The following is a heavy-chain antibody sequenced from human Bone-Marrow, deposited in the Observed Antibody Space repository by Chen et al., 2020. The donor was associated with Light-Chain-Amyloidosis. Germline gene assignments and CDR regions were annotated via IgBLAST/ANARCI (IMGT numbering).Heavy chain of an antibody. CDR1: GFSYSRFA. D-gene: IGHD6-19*01. CDR2: ISATGGSI. V-gene: IGHV3-23*01. CDR3: ARDRLGWGFPNNPFDV. J-gene: IGHJ4*02. Sequence: EVQLLESGGGLAQAGGSLRLSCEASGFSYSRFAMTWVRLAPGKGLEWVSSISATGGSIYYADSVKGRFTISRDNSKNTLSLQIDSLRDEDTAIYYCARDRLGWGFPNNPFDVWGQGSLVTVSS.